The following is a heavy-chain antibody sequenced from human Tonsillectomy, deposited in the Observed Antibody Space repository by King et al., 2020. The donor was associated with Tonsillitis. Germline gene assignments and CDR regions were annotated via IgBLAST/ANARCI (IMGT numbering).Heavy chain of an antibody. J-gene: IGHJ3*02. Sequence: TGKESGPTLVKPTQTLTLTCTFSGFSLSTSGVGVGWIRQPPGKALEWLALIYWNDDKRYSPSLKSRLTITKDTSKNQVVLTMTNMDPVDTATYYCAHIHVGYLGDAFDIWGQGTMVTVSS. D-gene: IGHD3-16*01. CDR3: AHIHVGYLGDAFDI. CDR1: GFSLSTSGVG. V-gene: IGHV2-5*01. CDR2: IYWNDDK.